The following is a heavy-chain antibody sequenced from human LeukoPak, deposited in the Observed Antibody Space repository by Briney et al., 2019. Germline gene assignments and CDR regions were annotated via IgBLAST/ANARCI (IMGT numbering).Heavy chain of an antibody. CDR2: IYYSGSP. Sequence: SETLSLTCTVSGGSISGSNYYWGWIRQPPGQGLEWIGSIYYSGSPYYNPSLKSRVTVSVDRSKNQFSLKLSSVTAADTAVYYCARGSLNYYFDYWGQGTLVTVSS. J-gene: IGHJ4*02. CDR1: GGSISGSNYY. CDR3: ARGSLNYYFDY. V-gene: IGHV4-39*07.